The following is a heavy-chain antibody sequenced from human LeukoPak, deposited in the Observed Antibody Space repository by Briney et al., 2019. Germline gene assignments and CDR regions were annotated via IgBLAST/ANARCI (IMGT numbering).Heavy chain of an antibody. Sequence: PGGSLRLSCAASGFTFSSYSMNWVRQAPGKGLEWVSSISSSSSYIYYADSVKGRFTISRDNAKNSLYLQMNSLRAEDTAVYYXXXLIXLQWLVREPNDYWGQGTLVTVSS. CDR2: ISSSSSYI. J-gene: IGHJ4*02. D-gene: IGHD6-19*01. CDR1: GFTFSSYS. CDR3: XXLIXLQWLVREPNDY. V-gene: IGHV3-21*01.